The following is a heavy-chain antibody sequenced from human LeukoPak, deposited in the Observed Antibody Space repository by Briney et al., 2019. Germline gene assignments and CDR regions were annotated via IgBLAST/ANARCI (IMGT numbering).Heavy chain of an antibody. J-gene: IGHJ4*02. CDR1: GGTISTYY. Sequence: SENLSFNSTVSGGTISTYYWSRIPHPPGQGLKWIGEINHSGSTNYNPSLKSRVTISVDTSKNQFSLKLSSVTAADTAVYYCARGDSSVGLNYWGQGTLVTVSS. V-gene: IGHV4-34*01. CDR2: INHSGST. D-gene: IGHD1-26*01. CDR3: ARGDSSVGLNY.